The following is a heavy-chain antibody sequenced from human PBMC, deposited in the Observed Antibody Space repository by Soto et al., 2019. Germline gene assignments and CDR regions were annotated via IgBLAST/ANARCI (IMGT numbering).Heavy chain of an antibody. D-gene: IGHD6-19*01. CDR2: IYTSGST. CDR1: GGSLSSYY. J-gene: IGHJ3*02. CDR3: ARDGYSSGWYVGAFDI. Sequence: QVQLPESGPGLVKPSETLSLTFTVSGGSLSSYYWSWIRQPAGTGLEWIGRIYTSGSTNYNPSLKSRVTMSVDTSKHQCALKLSSVTAADTAVYYCARDGYSSGWYVGAFDIWGQGTMVTVSS. V-gene: IGHV4-4*07.